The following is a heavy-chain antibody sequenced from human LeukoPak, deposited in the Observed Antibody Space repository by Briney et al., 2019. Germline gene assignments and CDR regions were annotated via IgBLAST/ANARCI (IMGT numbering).Heavy chain of an antibody. CDR3: ATSKYSGSY. D-gene: IGHD1-26*01. V-gene: IGHV3-30*03. CDR2: ISYDGSNK. Sequence: GGSLRLSCAASGFTFSSYGLHWVRQAPGKGLEWVAVISYDGSNKKYANSVKGRFTTSRDNSKNTLYLQMNSLRAEDTAVYYCATSKYSGSYWGQGTLVTVSS. CDR1: GFTFSSYG. J-gene: IGHJ4*02.